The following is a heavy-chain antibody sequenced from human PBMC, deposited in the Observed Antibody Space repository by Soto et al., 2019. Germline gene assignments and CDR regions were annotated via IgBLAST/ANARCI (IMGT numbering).Heavy chain of an antibody. V-gene: IGHV3-48*03. CDR3: ARTPPQWANFDS. Sequence: EVQLVESGGGLVQPGGSLRLSCAASGFTFSSYEMNWARQAPGKGLEWVSYISGSGNIIYYADSVKGRFTISRDNAKNSLFLQMNSLRAEDTAVYYCARTPPQWANFDSWGQGTLVTVSS. CDR2: ISGSGNII. J-gene: IGHJ4*02. D-gene: IGHD6-19*01. CDR1: GFTFSSYE.